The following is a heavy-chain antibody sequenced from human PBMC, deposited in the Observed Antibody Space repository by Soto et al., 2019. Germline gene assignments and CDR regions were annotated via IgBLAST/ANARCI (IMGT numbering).Heavy chain of an antibody. CDR2: IYYSWST. J-gene: IGHJ6*02. D-gene: IGHD4-4*01. V-gene: IGHV4-39*01. Sequence: QVQLQESGPGLVKPSEILSLTCTVSGDSISSDGYYWGWFRQPPGKGLVWIGSIYYSWSTYYNPSLKSRVTIPRDTSQNQLPLKVSSVTAKDEGLYYCARTRTHSKYGESFYCVDVWGQVTTVTVSS. CDR3: ARTRTHSKYGESFYCVDV. CDR1: GDSISSDGYY.